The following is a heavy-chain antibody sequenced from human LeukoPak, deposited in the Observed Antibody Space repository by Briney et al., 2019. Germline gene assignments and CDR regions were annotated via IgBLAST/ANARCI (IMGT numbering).Heavy chain of an antibody. Sequence: PGGSLRLSCAASGFTFSSYWMHWVRQAPGKGLVWVSRINSDGSSTSYADSVKGRFTISRDNAKNTLYLQMNSLRVEDTAVYYCARVGGGTMAFDYWGQGTLVTVSS. CDR3: ARVGGGTMAFDY. J-gene: IGHJ4*02. CDR1: GFTFSSYW. V-gene: IGHV3-74*01. CDR2: INSDGSST. D-gene: IGHD3-10*01.